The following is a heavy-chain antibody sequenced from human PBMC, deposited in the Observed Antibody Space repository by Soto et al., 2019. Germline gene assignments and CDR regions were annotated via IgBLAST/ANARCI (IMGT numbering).Heavy chain of an antibody. Sequence: QVQLVESGGGVVQPGRSLRLSCAASGFTFSSYAMHWVRQAPGKGLEWVAVISYDGSNKYYADSVKGRFTISRDNSKNTLYLQMNSLRAEDTAVYYCARDLIVVVPAATGPMDVWGQGTTVTVSS. CDR3: ARDLIVVVPAATGPMDV. J-gene: IGHJ6*02. CDR2: ISYDGSNK. CDR1: GFTFSSYA. V-gene: IGHV3-30-3*01. D-gene: IGHD2-2*01.